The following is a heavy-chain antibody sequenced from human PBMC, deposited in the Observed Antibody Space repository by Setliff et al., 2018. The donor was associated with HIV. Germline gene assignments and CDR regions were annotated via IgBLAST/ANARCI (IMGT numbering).Heavy chain of an antibody. J-gene: IGHJ6*02. Sequence: GESLKISCAASGFTFSSYDMHWVRQATGKGLECVSAIGTAGDTYYPGSVKGRFTIYRENAKNSLYLQMNSLRAGDTAVYYCARAAGYSSGWDYYYYGMDVWGQGTTVTVSS. CDR2: IGTAGDT. CDR3: ARAAGYSSGWDYYYYGMDV. D-gene: IGHD6-19*01. CDR1: GFTFSSYD. V-gene: IGHV3-13*01.